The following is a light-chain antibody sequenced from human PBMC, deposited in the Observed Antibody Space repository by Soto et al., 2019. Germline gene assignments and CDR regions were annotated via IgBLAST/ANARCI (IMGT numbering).Light chain of an antibody. CDR3: QQYSTSPLT. V-gene: IGKV3-20*01. Sequence: EIVLTQSPGTLSLSPGERATLSCRASQSVSRNYLVWYQQKTGQAPRLLIYGASGRATGIPDRFSGSGSGTDFTLTIDRLEPEDFVVYYCQQYSTSPLTFGGGTKVDIK. CDR1: QSVSRNY. J-gene: IGKJ4*01. CDR2: GAS.